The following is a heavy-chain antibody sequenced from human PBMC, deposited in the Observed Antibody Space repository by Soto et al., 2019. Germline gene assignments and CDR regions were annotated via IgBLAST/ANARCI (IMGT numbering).Heavy chain of an antibody. CDR2: IIPIFGTA. CDR3: ARSITMIVVVTTYYYGMDV. D-gene: IGHD3-22*01. Sequence: SVKVSCKASGGTFSSYAISWVRQAPGQGLEWMGGIIPIFGTANYAQKFQGRVTITADESTSTAYMELSSLRSEDTAVYYCARSITMIVVVTTYYYGMDVWGQGTTVTV. CDR1: GGTFSSYA. J-gene: IGHJ6*02. V-gene: IGHV1-69*13.